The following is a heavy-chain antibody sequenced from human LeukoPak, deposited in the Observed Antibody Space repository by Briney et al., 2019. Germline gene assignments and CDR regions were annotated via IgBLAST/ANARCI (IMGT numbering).Heavy chain of an antibody. Sequence: GGSLRLSCTGSGFTFGDYAMSWFRQAPGKGLEWVGFIRGKGSGGSTEYAASVKVRFTISRDDSRSMAYLQMDGLRTEDTAVYYCTRERDYTDEYWGQGTLVTVSS. CDR2: IRGKGSGGST. J-gene: IGHJ4*02. CDR1: GFTFGDYA. CDR3: TRERDYTDEY. V-gene: IGHV3-49*03. D-gene: IGHD4-11*01.